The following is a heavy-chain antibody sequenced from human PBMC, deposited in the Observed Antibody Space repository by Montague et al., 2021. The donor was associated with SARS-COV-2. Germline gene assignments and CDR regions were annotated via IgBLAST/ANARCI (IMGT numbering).Heavy chain of an antibody. V-gene: IGHV4-59*11. CDR2: FDHSGDT. J-gene: IGHJ2*01. Sequence: SETLSLTCSVSGGSISGHYWSWIRQPPGKGLEWIGNFDHSGDTNYNPSLKSRATISVDTSKKHFALRLSSVTAADTAVYYCAREFRIELWQTNWYFGLWGRGTLVTVSS. CDR3: AREFRIELWQTNWYFGL. CDR1: GGSISGHY. D-gene: IGHD3-16*01.